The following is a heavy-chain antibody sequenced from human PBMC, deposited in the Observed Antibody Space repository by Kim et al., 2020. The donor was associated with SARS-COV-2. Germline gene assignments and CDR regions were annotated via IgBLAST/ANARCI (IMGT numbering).Heavy chain of an antibody. D-gene: IGHD6-13*01. CDR1: GYSFTSYW. V-gene: IGHV5-10-1*01. CDR2: IDPSDSYT. J-gene: IGHJ6*02. Sequence: GESLKISCKGSGYSFTSYWISWVRQMPGKGLEWMGRIDPSDSYTNYSPSFQGHVTISADKSISTAYLQWSSLKASDTAMYYCARRGWIAAAGSYYYDYGMDVWGQGTTVTVSS. CDR3: ARRGWIAAAGSYYYDYGMDV.